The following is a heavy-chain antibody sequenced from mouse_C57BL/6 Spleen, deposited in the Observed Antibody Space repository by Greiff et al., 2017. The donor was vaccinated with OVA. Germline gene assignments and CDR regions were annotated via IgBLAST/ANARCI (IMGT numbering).Heavy chain of an antibody. CDR1: GYTFTDYY. CDR2: INPYNGGT. CDR3: ATLYGNYGYFDV. D-gene: IGHD2-1*01. Sequence: VQLQQSGPVLVKPGASVKMSCKASGYTFTDYYMNWVKQSHGKSLEWIGVINPYNGGTSYNQKFKGKATLTVDKSSSTAYMELNSLTSEDSAVYYCATLYGNYGYFDVWGTGTTVTVSS. J-gene: IGHJ1*03. V-gene: IGHV1-19*01.